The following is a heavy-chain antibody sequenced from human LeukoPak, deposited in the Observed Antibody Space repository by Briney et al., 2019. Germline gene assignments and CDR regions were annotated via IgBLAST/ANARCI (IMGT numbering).Heavy chain of an antibody. J-gene: IGHJ6*03. CDR3: ARSSFYYYMDV. CDR2: FYHGGST. V-gene: IGHV4-59*08. CDR1: GGSISSYY. Sequence: SETLSLTCTVSGGSISSYYWSWIRQPPGKGLEWIGTFYHGGSTYYNPSLKSRVTISVDTSKNQFSLKLTSVTAADTAVYYCARSSFYYYMDVWGTGTTVTVSS.